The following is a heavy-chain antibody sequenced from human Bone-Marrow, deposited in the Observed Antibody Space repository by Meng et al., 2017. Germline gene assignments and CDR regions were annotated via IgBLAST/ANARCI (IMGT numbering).Heavy chain of an antibody. D-gene: IGHD2-8*01. Sequence: GESLKISCAASGLGFTNHTMNWVRLAPGKGLEWVSSISSSSNYIYYADSVKGRFRISRDNARNSLSLQMDSLRAEDTAVYYCSREGYCSNGVCYGVRYFYGMDVWGQGTTVTVAS. J-gene: IGHJ6*02. V-gene: IGHV3-21*01. CDR3: SREGYCSNGVCYGVRYFYGMDV. CDR2: ISSSSNYI. CDR1: GLGFTNHT.